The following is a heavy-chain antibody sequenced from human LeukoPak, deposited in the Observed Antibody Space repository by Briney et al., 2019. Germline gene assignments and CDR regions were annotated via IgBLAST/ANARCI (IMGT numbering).Heavy chain of an antibody. J-gene: IGHJ4*02. CDR2: INHSGSA. V-gene: IGHV4-34*01. D-gene: IGHD1-26*01. CDR1: GGSFSGYY. CDR3: ARGRVGVYDY. Sequence: PSETLSLTCAVSGGSFSGYYWTWIRQPPGKGLEWIGEINHSGSANYNPSLKSRVTISLDTSKNQFSLKLSSVTAADTAVYYCARGRVGVYDYWGQGTLVTVSS.